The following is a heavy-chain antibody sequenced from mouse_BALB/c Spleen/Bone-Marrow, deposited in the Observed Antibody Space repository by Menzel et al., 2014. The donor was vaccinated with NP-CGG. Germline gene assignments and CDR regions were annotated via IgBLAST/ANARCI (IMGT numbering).Heavy chain of an antibody. CDR3: ASYGNYFDY. CDR2: IWAGGST. CDR1: GFSLTSYG. D-gene: IGHD2-1*01. J-gene: IGHJ2*01. Sequence: QVQLKESGPGLVAPSQSLSIPCTVSGFSLTSYGVHWVRQPPGKGLEWLGVIWAGGSTNYNSALMSRLSISKDNSKSQVFLKMNSLQTDDTAMYYCASYGNYFDYWGQGTTLTVSS. V-gene: IGHV2-9*02.